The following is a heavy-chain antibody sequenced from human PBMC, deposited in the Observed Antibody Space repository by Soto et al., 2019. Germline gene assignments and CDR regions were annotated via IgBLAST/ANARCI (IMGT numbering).Heavy chain of an antibody. Sequence: GGSLRLSCVASGFTFSCYAMTWVRQAPGKGLEWVSVISGDDDSTYYADSVKGRFTISRDNSKSTLYLQMNSLRGEDTAIYYCVTCSRGSCFSPLNYWGQGALVTVSS. J-gene: IGHJ4*02. CDR2: ISGDDDST. D-gene: IGHD2-15*01. CDR3: VTCSRGSCFSPLNY. CDR1: GFTFSCYA. V-gene: IGHV3-23*01.